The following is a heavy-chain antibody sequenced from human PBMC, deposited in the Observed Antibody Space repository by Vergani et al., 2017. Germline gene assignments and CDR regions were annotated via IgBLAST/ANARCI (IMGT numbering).Heavy chain of an antibody. Sequence: QVQLQESGPGLVKPSETLSLTCAVSGYSISSGYYWGWIRQPPGKGLEWIGSIYHSGSTYYKPSLKRRVTISVDTSKNQFSLKLRSVTAADTAVYYCARRGGSSLVGAAIDYWGQGTLVTVSS. CDR1: GYSISSGYY. J-gene: IGHJ4*02. CDR3: ARRGGSSLVGAAIDY. CDR2: IYHSGST. D-gene: IGHD1-26*01. V-gene: IGHV4-38-2*01.